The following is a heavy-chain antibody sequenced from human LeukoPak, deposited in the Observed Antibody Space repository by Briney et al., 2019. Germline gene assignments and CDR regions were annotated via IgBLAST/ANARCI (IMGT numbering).Heavy chain of an antibody. CDR2: IYYSGST. V-gene: IGHV4-59*08. CDR1: GGSVSSNY. Sequence: SETLSLTCTVSGGSVSSNYWSWIRQPPGKELEWIAYIYYSGSTSYSPSLKSRVTISLDTSKNQFSLKLSSVTAADTAVYYCARRSRMTTIDAFDIWGQGTMVTVSS. D-gene: IGHD5-24*01. J-gene: IGHJ3*02. CDR3: ARRSRMTTIDAFDI.